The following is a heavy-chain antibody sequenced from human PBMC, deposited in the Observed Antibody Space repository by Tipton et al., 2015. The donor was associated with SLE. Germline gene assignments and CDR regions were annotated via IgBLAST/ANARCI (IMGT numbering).Heavy chain of an antibody. CDR2: INHSGST. CDR3: ARGGKMVRGYAFDI. Sequence: TLSFTCAVYGGSFSGYYWSWIRQPPGKGLEWIGEINHSGSTNYNPSLKSRVTISVDTSKNQFSLKLSSVTAADTAVYYCARGGKMVRGYAFDIWGQGTMVTVSS. V-gene: IGHV4-34*01. J-gene: IGHJ3*02. CDR1: GGSFSGYY. D-gene: IGHD3-10*01.